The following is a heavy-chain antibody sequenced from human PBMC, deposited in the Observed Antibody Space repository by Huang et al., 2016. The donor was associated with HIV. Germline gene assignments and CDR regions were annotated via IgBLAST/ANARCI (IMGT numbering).Heavy chain of an antibody. V-gene: IGHV3-30*02. CDR2: IRVEGGNK. D-gene: IGHD2-21*02. CDR3: ATDLGGYSFDY. CDR1: GFSFSPYG. Sequence: QEQLVESGGGVVQPGGSLRRSCATSGFSFSPYGMNWVRQASGKGLGWVAFIRVEGGNKHYADSAKGRFTISRDNSKKMLFLEMNSLRGDDTAFYYCATDLGGYSFDYWGQGALVSVSS. J-gene: IGHJ4*02.